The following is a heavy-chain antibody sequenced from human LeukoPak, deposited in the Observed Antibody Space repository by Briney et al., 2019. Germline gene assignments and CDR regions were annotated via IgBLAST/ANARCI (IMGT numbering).Heavy chain of an antibody. CDR1: GYTFINYG. J-gene: IGHJ4*02. Sequence: ASVKVSRKASGYTFINYGISWVRQAPGQGLEWMGWISPYNGNTNYAQKLQGRVTMTTDTSTSTAYMEVRSLRYDDTAVYYCARDGMDLGYCSGGSCYYDYWGQGTLVTVSS. CDR2: ISPYNGNT. CDR3: ARDGMDLGYCSGGSCYYDY. D-gene: IGHD2-15*01. V-gene: IGHV1-18*01.